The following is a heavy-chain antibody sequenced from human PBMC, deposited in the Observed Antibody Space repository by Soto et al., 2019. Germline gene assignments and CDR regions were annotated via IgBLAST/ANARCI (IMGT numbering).Heavy chain of an antibody. CDR1: GYSISSGYY. Sequence: ASETLSLTCAVSGYSISSGYYWGWIRQPPGKGLEWIGSIYHSGSTYYNPSLKSRVTISVDTSKNQFSLKLSSVTAADTAVYYCARDRVTMIVVVPYYYYGMDVWGQGTTVTVSS. CDR3: ARDRVTMIVVVPYYYYGMDV. CDR2: IYHSGST. J-gene: IGHJ6*02. V-gene: IGHV4-38-2*02. D-gene: IGHD3-22*01.